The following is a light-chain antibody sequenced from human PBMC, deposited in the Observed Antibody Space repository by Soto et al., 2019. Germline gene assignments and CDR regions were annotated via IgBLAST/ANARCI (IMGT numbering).Light chain of an antibody. CDR2: GAS. J-gene: IGKJ4*01. Sequence: EMVMTQSPATLSVSPGETATLSCRASQSVSSNLAWYQQRPGQAPRLLIYGASTRATGIPARFSGSGSGTDFTLTISSLQSEDFAVYYCQQYNNWPPLTFGGGTKVEIK. V-gene: IGKV3-15*01. CDR3: QQYNNWPPLT. CDR1: QSVSSN.